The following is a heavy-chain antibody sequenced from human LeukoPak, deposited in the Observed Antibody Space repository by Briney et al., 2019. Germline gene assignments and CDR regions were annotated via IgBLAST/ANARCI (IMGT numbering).Heavy chain of an antibody. CDR3: ARLRTAMDPFDY. Sequence: GESLKISCKGSGYSFTSPWIAWVRQMPGKGLEWMGIVYPGDSDTRYSPSLQGQVTISADKSISAAYLQWSSLKASDTAMYYCARLRTAMDPFDYWGQGILVTVSS. CDR2: VYPGDSDT. V-gene: IGHV5-51*01. CDR1: GYSFTSPW. J-gene: IGHJ4*02. D-gene: IGHD5-18*01.